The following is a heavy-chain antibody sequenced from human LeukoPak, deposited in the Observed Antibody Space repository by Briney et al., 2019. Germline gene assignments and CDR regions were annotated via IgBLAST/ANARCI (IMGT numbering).Heavy chain of an antibody. CDR2: IYPSGNI. V-gene: IGHV3-53*01. CDR3: ARTFVSGDGYKVGYFDY. J-gene: IGHJ4*02. D-gene: IGHD5-24*01. CDR1: GFPFRNSY. Sequence: PGGSLRLSFAASGFPFRNSYMSWVRQAPGKGLEWVSLIYPSGNIYYADSVKGRFTISRDNSKNTLFLQMSRLRAEDTAIYYCARTFVSGDGYKVGYFDYWGQGTLVTVSS.